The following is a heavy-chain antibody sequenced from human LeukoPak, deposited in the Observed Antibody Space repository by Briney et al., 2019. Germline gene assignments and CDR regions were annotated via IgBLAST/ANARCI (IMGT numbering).Heavy chain of an antibody. Sequence: PGGSLRLSCAASGFTFSSYSMNWVRQAPGKGLEWVSYISSSSSTIYYADFVKGRFTISRDNAKNSLYLQMNSLRAEDTAVYYCARGFATPDYWGQGTLVTVSS. J-gene: IGHJ4*02. CDR3: ARGFATPDY. CDR2: ISSSSSTI. D-gene: IGHD5-12*01. V-gene: IGHV3-48*01. CDR1: GFTFSSYS.